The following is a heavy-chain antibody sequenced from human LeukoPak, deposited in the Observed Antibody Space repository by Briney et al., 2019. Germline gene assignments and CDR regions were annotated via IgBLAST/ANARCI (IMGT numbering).Heavy chain of an antibody. D-gene: IGHD3-3*01. CDR3: ARANYDFWSGQTSHYFDY. J-gene: IGHJ4*02. CDR2: ISYDGSNK. Sequence: GGSLRLSCAASGFTFSSYAMHWVRQAPGKGLEWVAVISYDGSNKYYADSVKGRFTISRDNSKNTLYLQMNSLRAEDTAVYYCARANYDFWSGQTSHYFDYWGQGTLVTVSS. V-gene: IGHV3-30-3*01. CDR1: GFTFSSYA.